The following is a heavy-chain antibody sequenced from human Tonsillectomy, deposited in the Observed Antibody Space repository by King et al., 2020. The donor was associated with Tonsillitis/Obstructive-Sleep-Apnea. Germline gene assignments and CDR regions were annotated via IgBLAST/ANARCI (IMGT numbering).Heavy chain of an antibody. CDR1: GYTFTSYA. CDR3: ARGGSDIVVVPAAILYYSYYMDV. CDR2: INTNTGNP. V-gene: IGHV7-4-1*02. Sequence: QLVQSGSELKKPGASVKVSCKASGYTFTSYAINWVRQAPGQGLEWMGWINTNTGNPTYAQGFTGRFVFSLDTSVSTAYLQISSLKPEDTGVYYCARGGSDIVVVPAAILYYSYYMDVWGEGTTVTVSS. J-gene: IGHJ6*03. D-gene: IGHD2-2*01.